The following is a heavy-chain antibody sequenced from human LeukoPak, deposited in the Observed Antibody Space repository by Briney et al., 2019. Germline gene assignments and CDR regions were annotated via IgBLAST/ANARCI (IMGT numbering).Heavy chain of an antibody. CDR2: LLYDGSNK. J-gene: IGHJ5*02. CDR1: RFSCCTYA. V-gene: IGHV3-30-3*01. Sequence: GVTLRFYCAACRFSCCTYALNWGCPVPGLGLMGGAILLYDGSNKYYADSVKGRFTISRDNSKNTLYLQMNSLRAEDTAVYYCARGRRFLEWPERDWFDPWGQGTLVTVSS. CDR3: ARGRRFLEWPERDWFDP. D-gene: IGHD3-3*01.